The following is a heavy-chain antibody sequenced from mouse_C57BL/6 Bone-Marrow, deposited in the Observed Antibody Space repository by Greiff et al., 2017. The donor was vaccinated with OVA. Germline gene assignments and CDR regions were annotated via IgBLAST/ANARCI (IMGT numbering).Heavy chain of an antibody. CDR3: AKLTHYFDY. CDR1: GYTFTSYW. CDR2: IDPSDSYT. D-gene: IGHD4-1*01. V-gene: IGHV1-59*01. Sequence: QVQLQQSGAELVRPGTSVKLSCKASGYTFTSYWMHWVKQRPGQGLEWIGVIDPSDSYTNYNQKFKGKATLTVDTSSSTAYMQLSSLTSEDSAVYYCAKLTHYFDYWGQGTTLTVSS. J-gene: IGHJ2*01.